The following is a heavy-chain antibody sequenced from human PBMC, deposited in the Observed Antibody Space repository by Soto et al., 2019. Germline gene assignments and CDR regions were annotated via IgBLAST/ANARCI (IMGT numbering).Heavy chain of an antibody. CDR2: IYYRGTT. CDR1: GGSISSSSYY. Sequence: SETLSLTCTVSGGSISSSSYYWGWIRQPPGKGLEWVGRIYYRGTTYYNPSLKSRVTIFVDTSKSQFSLYLTSVTAADTAVYFCARGAFGGGYTSGWFDPWGQGHLVTVSS. CDR3: ARGAFGGGYTSGWFDP. V-gene: IGHV4-39*07. J-gene: IGHJ5*02. D-gene: IGHD5-12*01.